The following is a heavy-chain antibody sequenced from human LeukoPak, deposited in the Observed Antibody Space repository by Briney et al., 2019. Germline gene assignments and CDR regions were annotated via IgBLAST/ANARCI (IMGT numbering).Heavy chain of an antibody. D-gene: IGHD2-2*01. CDR1: GYTFTGYY. CDR2: INPNSGGT. J-gene: IGHJ4*02. CDR3: ARDPAPASTFDY. Sequence: ASVKVSCKASGYTFTGYYMHWVRHAPGQGLEWMGRINPNSGGTNYAQKFQGRVTMTRDTSISTAYMELSRLRSDDTAVYYCARDPAPASTFDYWGQGTLVTVSS. V-gene: IGHV1-2*06.